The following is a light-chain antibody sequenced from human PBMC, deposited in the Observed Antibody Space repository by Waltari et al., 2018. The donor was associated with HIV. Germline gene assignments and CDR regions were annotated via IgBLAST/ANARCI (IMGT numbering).Light chain of an antibody. Sequence: QSALTQPASVSGSPGQSITISCTGTSSNVGSDDLVSWYQQHPGEAPNCIVYEVTKRPSGVSKRFSGSKSGNTASLTISGLQAEDEADYYCCSCPRSGIRYVFGTGTKVTVL. V-gene: IGLV2-23*02. CDR2: EVT. J-gene: IGLJ1*01. CDR1: SSNVGSDDL. CDR3: CSCPRSGIRYV.